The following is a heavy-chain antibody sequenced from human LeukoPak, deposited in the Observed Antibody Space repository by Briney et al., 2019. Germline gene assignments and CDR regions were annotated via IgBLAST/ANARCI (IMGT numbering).Heavy chain of an antibody. CDR3: ARPHNNWRWYFDL. CDR1: AFIFSGHW. Sequence: GGSLRLSCEGSAFIFSGHWMNWVRQTPGKGLEGVASIKEDGSERQYVDSVKGRFTIFRDNAKNSLYLQMNSLRAEDTAVYYCARPHNNWRWYFDLWGRGTLVTVSS. J-gene: IGHJ2*01. D-gene: IGHD3-3*01. V-gene: IGHV3-7*03. CDR2: IKEDGSER.